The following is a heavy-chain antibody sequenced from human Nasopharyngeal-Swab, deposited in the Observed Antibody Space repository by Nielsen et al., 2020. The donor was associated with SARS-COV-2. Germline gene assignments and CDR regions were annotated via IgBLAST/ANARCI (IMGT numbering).Heavy chain of an antibody. J-gene: IGHJ6*02. V-gene: IGHV1-46*01. CDR3: ARYPGMGTVTTTPAYYYGMDV. CDR2: INPSGGST. CDR1: LYTFTSYY. D-gene: IGHD4-11*01. Sequence: ASVKVSCKASLYTFTSYYMHWVRQAPAHGLEWMGIINPSGGSTSYAQKFQGRVTMTRDTSTSTVYMELSSLRSEDTAVYYCARYPGMGTVTTTPAYYYGMDVWGQGTTVTVSS.